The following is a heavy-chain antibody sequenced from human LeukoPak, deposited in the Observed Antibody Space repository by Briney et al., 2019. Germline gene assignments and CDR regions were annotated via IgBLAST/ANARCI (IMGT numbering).Heavy chain of an antibody. CDR2: MNDSGST. D-gene: IGHD2-8*02. J-gene: IGHJ3*01. CDR3: ARKGFVESTGWRGAFDV. CDR1: RGSFSGYF. V-gene: IGHV4-34*01. Sequence: SETLALTCDVYRGSFSGYFWSWIRQTPGKGLEWLGEMNDSGSTNYNPSLKSRVTISVAVSKNQYSLRLTSVTAADTAVYYCARKGFVESTGWRGAFDVWGQGTMVTVSS.